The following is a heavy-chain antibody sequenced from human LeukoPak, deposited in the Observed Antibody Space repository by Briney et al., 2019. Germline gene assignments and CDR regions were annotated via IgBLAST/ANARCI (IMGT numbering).Heavy chain of an antibody. CDR3: ARDPSPLTTGTTLSAAY. CDR2: ISSSSYI. D-gene: IGHD1-1*01. J-gene: IGHJ4*02. V-gene: IGHV3-21*01. CDR1: GFTFSSYS. Sequence: AGGSLRLSCAASGFTFSSYSMNWVRQAPGKGLEWVSSISSSSYIYYADSVKGRFTISRDNAKNSLYLQMNSLRAEDTAVYYCARDPSPLTTGTTLSAAYWGQGTLVTVSS.